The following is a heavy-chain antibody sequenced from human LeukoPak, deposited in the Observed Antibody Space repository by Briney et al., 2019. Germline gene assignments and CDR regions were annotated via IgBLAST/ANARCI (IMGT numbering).Heavy chain of an antibody. CDR1: GGSFSGYY. V-gene: IGHV4-34*01. D-gene: IGHD1-26*01. CDR2: INHSGST. Sequence: PSETLSLTCAVYGGSFSGYYWSWIRQPPGKGLEWIGEINHSGSTNYNPSLKSRVTISVDTSKNQFSLKLSSVTAADTAVYYCARGLRAGFDPWGQGTLVTVSS. CDR3: ARGLRAGFDP. J-gene: IGHJ5*02.